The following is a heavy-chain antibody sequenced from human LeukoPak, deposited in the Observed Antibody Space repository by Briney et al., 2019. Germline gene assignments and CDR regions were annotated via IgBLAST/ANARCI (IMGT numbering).Heavy chain of an antibody. CDR2: MSWNGGSI. D-gene: IGHD3-3*01. CDR1: EFTFDDYA. CDR3: AKGTDYDFWSGYLD. Sequence: GGSPRLSCETSEFTFDDYAMHWVRQAPGKGLEWVSGMSWNGGSIGYADSVKGRFSISRDNAKNSLYLQMNSLRAEDMALYYCAKGTDYDFWSGYLDWGQGTLVTVSS. V-gene: IGHV3-9*03. J-gene: IGHJ4*02.